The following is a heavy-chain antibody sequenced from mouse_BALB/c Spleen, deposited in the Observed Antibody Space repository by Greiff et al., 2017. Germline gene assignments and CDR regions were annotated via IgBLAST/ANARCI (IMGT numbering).Heavy chain of an antibody. Sequence: EVKLVESGGGLVKPGGSLKLSCAASGFTFSSYAMSWVRQTPEKRLEWVASISSGGSTYYPDSVKGRFTISRDNARNILYLQMSSLRSEDTAMYYCARVYYYGSRAPYWGQGTTLTVSS. CDR3: ARVYYYGSRAPY. J-gene: IGHJ2*01. V-gene: IGHV5-6-5*01. CDR2: ISSGGST. D-gene: IGHD1-1*01. CDR1: GFTFSSYA.